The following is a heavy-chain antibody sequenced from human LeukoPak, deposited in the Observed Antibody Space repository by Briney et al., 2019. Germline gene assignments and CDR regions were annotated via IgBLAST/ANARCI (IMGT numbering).Heavy chain of an antibody. J-gene: IGHJ5*02. V-gene: IGHV4-59*01. CDR3: ARTYSSSWYSWFDL. Sequence: SETLSLTCTVSGGSISSYYWSWIRQPPGKGLEWIGYIYYNGSTNYNPSLKSRVTISVDTSKNQFSLKLSSVTAADTAVYYCARTYSSSWYSWFDLWGQGTLVTVSS. CDR2: IYYNGST. D-gene: IGHD6-13*01. CDR1: GGSISSYY.